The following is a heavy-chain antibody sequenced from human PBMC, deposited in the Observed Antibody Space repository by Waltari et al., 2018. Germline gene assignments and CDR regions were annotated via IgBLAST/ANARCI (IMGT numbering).Heavy chain of an antibody. Sequence: QLQLQESGPGLVKPSETLSLICTVSGGSISSSRYYWGWIRQPPGKGLEWIGSIHYTDSTSYNPSLKSRVTISVDTSKNQFSLKLSSVTAADTAVYYCASERSGYYMTSFYYDMDVWGKGTTVTVSS. CDR3: ASERSGYYMTSFYYDMDV. V-gene: IGHV4-39*01. CDR2: IHYTDST. CDR1: GGSISSSRYY. J-gene: IGHJ6*03. D-gene: IGHD3-3*01.